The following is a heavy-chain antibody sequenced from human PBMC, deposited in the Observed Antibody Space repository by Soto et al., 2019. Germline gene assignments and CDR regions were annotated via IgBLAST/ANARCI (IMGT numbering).Heavy chain of an antibody. Sequence: ASVKVSCKASGYSFTDYHIHWVRQAPGQGLEWLGRINPKSGGTSTAQKFQGWVTMTRDRSISTVYMELTRLRSDDTAVYFCARGHTTDCSNGVCSFFYNHEMDVWGQGTTVTVSS. CDR3: ARGHTTDCSNGVCSFFYNHEMDV. D-gene: IGHD2-8*01. CDR1: GYSFTDYH. V-gene: IGHV1-2*04. CDR2: INPKSGGT. J-gene: IGHJ6*02.